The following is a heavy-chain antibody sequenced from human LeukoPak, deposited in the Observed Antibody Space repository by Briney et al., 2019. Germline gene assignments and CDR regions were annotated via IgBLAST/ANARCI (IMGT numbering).Heavy chain of an antibody. CDR3: ARGYSSSWYWTGASDYFDY. CDR2: INPNSGGA. Sequence: ASVKVSCKASGYTFIGYYMHWVRQAPGQGLEWMGWINPNSGGANYAQKFQGRVTMTRDTSISTAYMELSRLRSDDTAVYYCARGYSSSWYWTGASDYFDYWGQGTLVTVSS. V-gene: IGHV1-2*02. D-gene: IGHD6-13*01. CDR1: GYTFIGYY. J-gene: IGHJ4*02.